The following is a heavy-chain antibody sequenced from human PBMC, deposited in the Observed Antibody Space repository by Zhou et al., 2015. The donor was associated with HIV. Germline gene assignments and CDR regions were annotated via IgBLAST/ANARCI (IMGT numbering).Heavy chain of an antibody. V-gene: IGHV1-69*01. D-gene: IGHD6-19*01. Sequence: QVQLVQSGAEVKKPGSSVKVSCKASGGSFSSNVLSWVRQAPGQGLEWMGGVIPMFRTTQYAPALQGRVTITADESRTTAYMELSSLRSEDTAVYYCARDLIGVVAVAGGYFDLWGRGTLVTVSS. J-gene: IGHJ2*01. CDR2: VIPMFRTT. CDR1: GGSFSSNV. CDR3: ARDLIGVVAVAGGYFDL.